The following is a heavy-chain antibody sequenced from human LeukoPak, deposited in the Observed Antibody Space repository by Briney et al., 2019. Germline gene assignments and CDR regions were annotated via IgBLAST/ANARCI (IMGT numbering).Heavy chain of an antibody. D-gene: IGHD3-22*01. J-gene: IGHJ4*02. CDR2: ISAYNGNT. Sequence: ASVKVSCKASGYTFTSYGISWVRQAPGQGLEWMGWISAYNGNTNYAQKLQGRVTMTTDTSTSTAYMELRSLRSDDTAVYYCARDRNGGWYYYDSSGYYSDHWGQGTLVTVSS. CDR3: ARDRNGGWYYYDSSGYYSDH. CDR1: GYTFTSYG. V-gene: IGHV1-18*01.